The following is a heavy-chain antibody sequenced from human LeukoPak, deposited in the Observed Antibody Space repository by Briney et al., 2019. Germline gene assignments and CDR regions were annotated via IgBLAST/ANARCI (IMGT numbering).Heavy chain of an antibody. CDR1: GFTFSSYA. J-gene: IGHJ4*02. D-gene: IGHD6-19*01. V-gene: IGHV3-30-3*01. CDR2: ISYDGSNK. CDR3: ARDRTAVAGPRIYFDY. Sequence: GGSLRLSCAASGFTFSSYAFHWVRQAPGKGLEWVAVISYDGSNKYYADSVKGRFTISRDNSKNTLYLQMNSLRAEDTAVYYCARDRTAVAGPRIYFDYWGQGTLVTVSS.